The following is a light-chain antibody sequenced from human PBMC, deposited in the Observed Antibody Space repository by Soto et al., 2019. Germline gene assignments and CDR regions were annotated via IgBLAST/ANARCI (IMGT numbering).Light chain of an antibody. Sequence: QSALTQPASVSGSPGQSITISCTGTSSDVGGYNYVSWYQQHPGKAPKLMIFEVNTRPSGVSNRFSGSKSGNTASLTISGLQTEDEADNYCTSYTTSGTTYVVFGGGTKLTVL. CDR2: EVN. CDR1: SSDVGGYNY. J-gene: IGLJ2*01. V-gene: IGLV2-14*01. CDR3: TSYTTSGTTYVV.